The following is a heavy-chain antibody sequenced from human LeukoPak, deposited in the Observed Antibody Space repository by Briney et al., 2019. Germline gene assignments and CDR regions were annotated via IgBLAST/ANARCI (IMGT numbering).Heavy chain of an antibody. CDR3: AKDVPAAYFDY. V-gene: IGHV3-23*01. D-gene: IGHD2-2*01. J-gene: IGHJ4*02. Sequence: GGSLRLSCAASGFTFSSYAMSWVRQAPGKGLEWVSAISGSGGSTCYADSVKGRFTISRDNSKNTLYLQVNSLRAEDTAVYFCAKDVPAAYFDYWGQGTLVTVSS. CDR2: ISGSGGST. CDR1: GFTFSSYA.